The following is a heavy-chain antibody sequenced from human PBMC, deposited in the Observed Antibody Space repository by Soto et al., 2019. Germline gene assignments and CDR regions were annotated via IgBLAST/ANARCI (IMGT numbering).Heavy chain of an antibody. D-gene: IGHD3-16*01. V-gene: IGHV4-30-4*01. J-gene: IGHJ5*02. CDR1: GGSISSGDYY. Sequence: KTSETLSLTCTVSGGSISSGDYYWSWIRQPPGKGLEWIGYIYYIGSTFYNPSLKNRVTISLDTSKIQFSLKLSSVTAADTAVYYRGREGGNNWFDPWGQGTLVTVSS. CDR2: IYYIGST. CDR3: GREGGNNWFDP.